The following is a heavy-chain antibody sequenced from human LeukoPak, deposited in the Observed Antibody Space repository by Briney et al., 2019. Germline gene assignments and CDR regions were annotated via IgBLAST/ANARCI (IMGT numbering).Heavy chain of an antibody. Sequence: SETLSLTCTASGGSISSGGYYWSWIRQHPGKGLEWIGYIYYSGSTYYNPSLKSRVTISVDTSKNQFSLKLSSVTAADTAVYYCAREGYYDSSGYSDYWGQGTLVTVSS. CDR2: IYYSGST. D-gene: IGHD3-22*01. CDR1: GGSISSGGYY. CDR3: AREGYYDSSGYSDY. V-gene: IGHV4-31*03. J-gene: IGHJ4*02.